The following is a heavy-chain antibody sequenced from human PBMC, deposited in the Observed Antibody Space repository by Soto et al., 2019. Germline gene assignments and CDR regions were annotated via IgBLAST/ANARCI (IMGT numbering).Heavy chain of an antibody. Sequence: QVQLQESGPGLVKPSQTLSLTCTVSGGSISSGGYYWSWIRQHPGKGLEWIGYIYYSGSTYYNPSLKSRVTISVDTSKNQCSLKLSSVTAADTAVYYCAREGDCSGGSCYRYFDYWGQGTLVTVSS. V-gene: IGHV4-31*03. CDR1: GGSISSGGYY. J-gene: IGHJ4*02. CDR3: AREGDCSGGSCYRYFDY. CDR2: IYYSGST. D-gene: IGHD2-15*01.